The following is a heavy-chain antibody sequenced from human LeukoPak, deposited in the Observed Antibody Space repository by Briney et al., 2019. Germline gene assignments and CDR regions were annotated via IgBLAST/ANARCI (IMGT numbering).Heavy chain of an antibody. D-gene: IGHD6-13*01. Sequence: RSLRLSCAASGFTFSSYSMNWVRQAPGKGLEWVSSISSSSSYIYYADSVKGRFTISRDNAKNSLYLQMNSLRAEDTAVYYCARDLYAFIAAAGEFDYWGQGTLVTVSS. V-gene: IGHV3-21*01. CDR3: ARDLYAFIAAAGEFDY. CDR2: ISSSSSYI. J-gene: IGHJ4*02. CDR1: GFTFSSYS.